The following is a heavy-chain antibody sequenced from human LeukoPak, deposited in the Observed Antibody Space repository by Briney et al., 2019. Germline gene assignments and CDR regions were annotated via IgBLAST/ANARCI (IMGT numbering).Heavy chain of an antibody. J-gene: IGHJ3*02. V-gene: IGHV3-23*01. D-gene: IGHD5-18*01. CDR2: IIGSGGGT. CDR3: AKSFWGYSSRLGAFDI. Sequence: PGGSLILSCAAPGFTFSSYAMSWVRQAPGKGLEGVSAIIGSGGGTYYADSVKGGFNISGDNSTKTLYLQMNSLRADDTAVYYCAKSFWGYSSRLGAFDIWGQGTMVTVSS. CDR1: GFTFSSYA.